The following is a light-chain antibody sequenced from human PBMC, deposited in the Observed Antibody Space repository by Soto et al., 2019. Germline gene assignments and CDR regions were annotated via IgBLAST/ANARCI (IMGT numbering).Light chain of an antibody. CDR2: AAS. Sequence: IHMTQSPSFLSASVGDRVTITCRASQVITNDLGWYQQKPGKAPRRLIYAASSLQSGVPSRFSGSGSGTEFTLTISSLQPEDFATYYCLQHNTYPWTFGQGTKVDIK. CDR3: LQHNTYPWT. CDR1: QVITND. J-gene: IGKJ1*01. V-gene: IGKV1-17*01.